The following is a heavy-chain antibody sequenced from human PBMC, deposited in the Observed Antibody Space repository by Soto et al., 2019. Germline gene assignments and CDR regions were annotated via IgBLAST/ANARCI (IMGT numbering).Heavy chain of an antibody. D-gene: IGHD6-13*01. CDR2: IIPIFGTA. CDR1: GGTFSSND. CDR3: ARYLPMRGVAAAGIDFDY. J-gene: IGHJ4*02. Sequence: SVKVSCKARGGTFSSNDISWVRQAPVQGIEWMGEIIPIFGTANYAQKFQGRVTITADKSTSTAYMELSSLRSEDTAVYYCARYLPMRGVAAAGIDFDYWGQGTLVTVSS. V-gene: IGHV1-69*06.